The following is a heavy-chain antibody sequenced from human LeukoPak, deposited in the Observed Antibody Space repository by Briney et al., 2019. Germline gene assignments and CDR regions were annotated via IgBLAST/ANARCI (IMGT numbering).Heavy chain of an antibody. J-gene: IGHJ4*02. V-gene: IGHV3-7*01. CDR1: GFTFSSYW. CDR2: IKQDGSEK. D-gene: IGHD6-19*01. CDR3: ARGRSSVDY. Sequence: GGSLRLSCAASGFTFSSYWMSWVRQAPGKGLEWVANIKQDGSEKYYVDSVKGRFTMSRDNAKNLLYLQMNSLRAEDRAVYYCARGRSSVDYWGQGTLVTVSS.